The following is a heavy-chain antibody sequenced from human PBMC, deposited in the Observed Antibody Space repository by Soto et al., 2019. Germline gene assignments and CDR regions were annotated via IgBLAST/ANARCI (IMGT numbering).Heavy chain of an antibody. Sequence: QLHLQESGPGLVKPSETLSLSCTFSGGSVSGSNKYWGWIRQPPGKGLEWIGSIHYSGTTYYKSTLRSRLTLSVDTSKNRFSLRLTSVAAAATAVYFCARKDFWNHGPDLWGQGTLVTVSS. J-gene: IGHJ5*02. V-gene: IGHV4-39*02. CDR2: IHYSGTT. D-gene: IGHD3-3*01. CDR3: ARKDFWNHGPDL. CDR1: GGSVSGSNKY.